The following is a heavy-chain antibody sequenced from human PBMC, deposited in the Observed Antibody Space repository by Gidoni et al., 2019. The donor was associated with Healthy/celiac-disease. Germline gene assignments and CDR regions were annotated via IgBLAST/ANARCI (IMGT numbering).Heavy chain of an antibody. D-gene: IGHD3-10*01. CDR3: ANTMVRGVDYYYYGMDV. J-gene: IGHJ6*02. V-gene: IGHV1-8*01. CDR2: MNPNSGNT. Sequence: QVQLVQSGPEAKKPGGSVKVSCKASGCTLTSYSIIWVRKATGQGLGWMGWMNPNSGNTGYAQKFQGRVTMTRNTSISTAYMELSSLRSEDTAVYYCANTMVRGVDYYYYGMDVWGQGTTVTVSS. CDR1: GCTLTSYS.